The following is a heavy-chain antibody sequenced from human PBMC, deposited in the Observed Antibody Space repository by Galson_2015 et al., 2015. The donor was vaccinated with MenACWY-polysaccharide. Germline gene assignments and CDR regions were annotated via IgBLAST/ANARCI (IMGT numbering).Heavy chain of an antibody. D-gene: IGHD6-13*01. V-gene: IGHV2-70*04. CDR1: GFSLSTTGMR. CDR2: IDWNDGK. Sequence: PALVKPTQTLTLTCTFSGFSLSTTGMRVSWIRQPPGKALEWLARIDWNDGKFYSTSLKTRLTISKDTSKNQVVLTMSNMDPLDTATYYCTRTAAAGQGYFDYWGQGTQVTVSS. J-gene: IGHJ4*03. CDR3: TRTAAAGQGYFDY.